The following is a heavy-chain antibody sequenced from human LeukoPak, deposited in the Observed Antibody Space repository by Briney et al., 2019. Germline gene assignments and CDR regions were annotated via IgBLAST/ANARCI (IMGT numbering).Heavy chain of an antibody. CDR1: GFTLSSYS. CDR3: ARDGCSGGSCYSDYYYYMDV. Sequence: PGGSLRLSCAASGFTLSSYSMNWVRQAPGKGLEWVSSISSSSSYIYYADSVKGRFTISRDNAKNSLYLQMNSLRAEDTAVYYCARDGCSGGSCYSDYYYYMDVWGKGTTVTVSS. CDR2: ISSSSSYI. D-gene: IGHD2-15*01. J-gene: IGHJ6*03. V-gene: IGHV3-21*01.